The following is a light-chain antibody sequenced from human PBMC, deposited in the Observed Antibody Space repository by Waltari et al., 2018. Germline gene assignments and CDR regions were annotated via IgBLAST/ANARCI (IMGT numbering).Light chain of an antibody. CDR2: RDN. CDR1: NSDIGRNY. Sequence: QAVVTQPPPASGTPGQRVTISCAGSNSDIGRNYVSWSQQPPGKAPKLLIYRDNQRPSGVPDRFSASKSGTTSSLAISGLRSEDEAGYYCAAWDDRLSGQLFGGGTNLAVL. CDR3: AAWDDRLSGQL. V-gene: IGLV1-47*01. J-gene: IGLJ2*01.